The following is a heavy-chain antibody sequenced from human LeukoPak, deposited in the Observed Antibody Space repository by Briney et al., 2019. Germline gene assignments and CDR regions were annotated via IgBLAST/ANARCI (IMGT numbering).Heavy chain of an antibody. CDR1: GGSFSGYY. CDR2: INHSGST. CDR3: AGGPKGPFDL. V-gene: IGHV4-34*01. Sequence: SETLSLTCAVYGGSFSGYYWSWIRQPPGKGLEWIGEINHSGSTNYNPSLKSRVTISVDTSKNQFSLKLSSVTAADTAVYYCAGGPKGPFDLWGRGTLVTVSS. J-gene: IGHJ2*01.